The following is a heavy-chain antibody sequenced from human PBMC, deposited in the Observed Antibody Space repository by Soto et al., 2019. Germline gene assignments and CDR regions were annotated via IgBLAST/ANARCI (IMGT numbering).Heavy chain of an antibody. V-gene: IGHV4-59*01. CDR2: VYYNGNT. CDR3: ARIQGACGGCFDY. Sequence: QVQLQESGPGLVKPSGTLSLTCTVSGGSISPYYWTWIRQPPGKGLEWIGYVYYNGNTDYNPSLKSRVTMSVDTSKNQFSLKVTSMTAADTAVYYCARIQGACGGCFDYWGQGALVTVSS. J-gene: IGHJ4*02. CDR1: GGSISPYY. D-gene: IGHD2-15*01.